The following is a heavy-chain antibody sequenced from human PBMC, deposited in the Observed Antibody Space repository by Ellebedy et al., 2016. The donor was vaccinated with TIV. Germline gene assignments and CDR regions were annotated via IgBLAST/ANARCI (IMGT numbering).Heavy chain of an antibody. CDR2: ISGSGGST. CDR1: GFTFSSYA. D-gene: IGHD2-2*01. V-gene: IGHV3-23*01. CDR3: AKDGTSCYDY. J-gene: IGHJ4*02. Sequence: GESLKISCAASGFTFSSYAMSWARQAPGKGLEWVSAISGSGGSTYYADSVKGRFTISRDNSKNTLYLQMNSLRAEDTAVYYCAKDGTSCYDYWGQGTLVTVSS.